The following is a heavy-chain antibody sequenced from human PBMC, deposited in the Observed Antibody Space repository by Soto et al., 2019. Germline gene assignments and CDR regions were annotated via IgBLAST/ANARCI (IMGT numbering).Heavy chain of an antibody. CDR2: INAGNGNT. J-gene: IGHJ4*01. D-gene: IGHD6-13*01. CDR3: ARVGAAAGPYYFDY. Sequence: ASVKVSCKASGYTFTSYAMHWVRQAPGQRLEWMGWINAGNGNTKYSQKFQVRVTITRDTSASTAYMELSSLRSEDTAVYYCARVGAAAGPYYFDYWGHGTLVTVAS. V-gene: IGHV1-3*01. CDR1: GYTFTSYA.